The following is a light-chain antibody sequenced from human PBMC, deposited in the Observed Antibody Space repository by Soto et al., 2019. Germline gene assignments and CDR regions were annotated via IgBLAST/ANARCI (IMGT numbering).Light chain of an antibody. CDR2: EAS. V-gene: IGKV3-11*01. CDR3: QQRSDWPPTWT. J-gene: IGKJ1*01. CDR1: QNIGTY. Sequence: ESVLTQSPATLSLSPGERATLSCRANQNIGTYLAWYQQKPGQAPRLLVYEASNRPTGIPSRFSGRGSGTDFTLTISSLEPEDFAVYYCQQRSDWPPTWTFGQGTKVDIK.